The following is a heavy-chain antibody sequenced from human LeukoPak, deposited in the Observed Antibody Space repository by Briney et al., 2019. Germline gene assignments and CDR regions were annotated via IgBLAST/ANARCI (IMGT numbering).Heavy chain of an antibody. CDR2: IYTSGST. CDR1: GGSISSYY. V-gene: IGHV4-4*09. J-gene: IGHJ4*02. CDR3: AEGGYNYFGY. Sequence: PSETLSLTCTVSGGSISSYYWSWIRQPPGKGLEWIGYIYTSGSTNYNPSLKSRVTISVDTSKNQFSLKLSSVTAVDTAVYYCAEGGYNYFGYWGQGTLVTVSS. D-gene: IGHD5-24*01.